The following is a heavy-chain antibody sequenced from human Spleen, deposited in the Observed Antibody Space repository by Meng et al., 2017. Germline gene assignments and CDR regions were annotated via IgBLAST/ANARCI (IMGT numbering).Heavy chain of an antibody. CDR1: GYTSASYG. D-gene: IGHD3-22*01. CDR2: FVSNADT. J-gene: IGHJ4*02. V-gene: IGHV1-18*01. CDR3: ARTTSYYNTWYYFDY. Sequence: QVQPVQSGPEVKKPGASVNVSCKASGYTSASYGISWFRQAPGQGLEWMGWFVSNADTYPAQKFQGRVTMTRDTHTSTDFMELRSLRFDDTAVYYCARTTSYYNTWYYFDYWGQGTLVTVSS.